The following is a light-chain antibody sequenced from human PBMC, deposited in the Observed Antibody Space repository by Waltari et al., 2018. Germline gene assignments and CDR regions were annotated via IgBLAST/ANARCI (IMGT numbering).Light chain of an antibody. CDR3: CSFTSRSTWV. V-gene: IGLV2-14*01. Sequence: QSALTQPASVSGSPGQSITISCTGTSSYVGGYNYVSWYQQHLGKVPKLLIFAVSNRPSEVSNRFSGSKSGNTASLTISGLQAEDESDYYCCSFTSRSTWVFGGGTKLTVL. CDR2: AVS. J-gene: IGLJ3*02. CDR1: SSYVGGYNY.